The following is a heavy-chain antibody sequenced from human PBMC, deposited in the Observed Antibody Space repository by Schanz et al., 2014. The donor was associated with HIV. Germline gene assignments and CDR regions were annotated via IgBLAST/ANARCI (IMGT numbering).Heavy chain of an antibody. CDR1: GFTFSSYS. CDR2: IRGGGDT. Sequence: EVQLVESGGGLVQPGGSLRLSCAASGFTFSSYSMNWVRQAPGKGLEWVSDIRGGGDTYYADSVRGRFTFSRDDSKNTLYLQMNSLRAEDTAVYYCARDPQKSFDIWGQGTMVIVSS. J-gene: IGHJ3*02. CDR3: ARDPQKSFDI. V-gene: IGHV3-23*04.